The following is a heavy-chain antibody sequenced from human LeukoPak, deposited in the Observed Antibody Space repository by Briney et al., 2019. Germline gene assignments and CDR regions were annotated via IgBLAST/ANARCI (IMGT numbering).Heavy chain of an antibody. D-gene: IGHD3-16*02. Sequence: GGSLRLSCAASGFTFSSYSMNWVRQAPGKGPEWVSYISRGSGEIYYADSVKGRVTISRDNSKNTLYLQMTSLRPEDTAVYYCSRGWGAIRWGWFDPWGQGTLVTVSS. CDR2: ISRGSGEI. J-gene: IGHJ5*02. CDR1: GFTFSSYS. CDR3: SRGWGAIRWGWFDP. V-gene: IGHV3-21*01.